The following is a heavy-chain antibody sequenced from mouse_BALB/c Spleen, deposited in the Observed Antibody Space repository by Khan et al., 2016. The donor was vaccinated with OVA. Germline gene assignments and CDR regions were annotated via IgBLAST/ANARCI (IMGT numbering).Heavy chain of an antibody. V-gene: IGHV1S137*01. CDR3: TRGGGNRFAY. CDR2: ISTYYGDV. J-gene: IGHJ3*01. Sequence: QVQLQQSGAELVRPGVSVKISCKGSGYTLTDFTMHWVKQSHAKSLEWIGVISTYYGDVTYNQKFKGKATMTVDKSSSTAYMELARLTSEDSAIYYCTRGGGNRFAYWGQGTLVTVSA. CDR1: GYTLTDFT.